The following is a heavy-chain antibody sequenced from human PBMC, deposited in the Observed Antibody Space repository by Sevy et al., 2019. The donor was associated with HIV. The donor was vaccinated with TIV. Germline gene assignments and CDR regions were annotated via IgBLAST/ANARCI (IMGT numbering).Heavy chain of an antibody. CDR2: ISMRSNYI. CDR1: GFTFGTYT. CDR3: AKEPTTSTVYNWFDP. V-gene: IGHV3-21*04. D-gene: IGHD1-26*01. J-gene: IGHJ5*02. Sequence: GGSLRLSCEASGFTFGTYTMNWVRQAPGKGLEWVSSISMRSNYIYYADSVKGRFTISRDNAKTSLYLQVSSLRDEDTAVYYCAKEPTTSTVYNWFDPWGQGTLVTVSS.